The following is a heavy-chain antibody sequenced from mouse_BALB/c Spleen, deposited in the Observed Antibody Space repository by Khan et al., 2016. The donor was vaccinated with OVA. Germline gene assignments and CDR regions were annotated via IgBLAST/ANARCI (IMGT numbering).Heavy chain of an antibody. Sequence: QVQLKESGPGLVAPSQSLSITCTVSGFSLTNYGINWVRQPPGKGLEWLGVIWGDGNTNYHSVLKSRLSISKDNSKSQVFFKLNRLQTDDTATYXCARFATATRNFYAVDFWGQGTSVTVSS. V-gene: IGHV2-3*01. CDR3: ARFATATRNFYAVDF. D-gene: IGHD1-2*01. CDR1: GFSLTNYG. J-gene: IGHJ4*01. CDR2: IWGDGNT.